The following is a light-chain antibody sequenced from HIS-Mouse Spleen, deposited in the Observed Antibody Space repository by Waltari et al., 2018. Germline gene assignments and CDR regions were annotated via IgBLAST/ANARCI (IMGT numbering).Light chain of an antibody. CDR3: ASWDDSLSGHVV. V-gene: IGLV1-47*01. CDR1: SSNIGSYY. CDR2: RNN. Sequence: SVLTQPPSASGTPGQRVTISCSGSSSNIGSYYVYWYQQLPGTAPKLLIYRNNRRPSRVPDRFSSSTSGTSASLAVSGLRSEDVADYYCASWDDSLSGHVVFGGGTKLTVL. J-gene: IGLJ2*01.